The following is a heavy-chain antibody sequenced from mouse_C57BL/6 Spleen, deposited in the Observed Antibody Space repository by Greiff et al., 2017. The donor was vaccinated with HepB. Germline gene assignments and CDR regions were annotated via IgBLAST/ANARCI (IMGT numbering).Heavy chain of an antibody. CDR1: GYSFTGYF. V-gene: IGHV1-20*01. Sequence: EVQLQQSGPELVKPGDSVKISCKASGYSFTGYFMNWVMHSHGKSLEWIGRINPYNGDTFYNQKFKGKATLTVDKSSSTAHMELRSLTSEDSAVYYCARYGGGSSYYFDYWGQGTTLTVSS. D-gene: IGHD1-1*01. CDR2: INPYNGDT. CDR3: ARYGGGSSYYFDY. J-gene: IGHJ2*01.